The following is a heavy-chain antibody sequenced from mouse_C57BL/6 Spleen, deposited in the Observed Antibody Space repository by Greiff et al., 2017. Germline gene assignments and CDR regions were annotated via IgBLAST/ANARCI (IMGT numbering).Heavy chain of an antibody. CDR2: ISSGSSTI. J-gene: IGHJ1*03. D-gene: IGHD1-1*01. CDR1: GFTFSDYG. CDR3: ARTYYGSRYWYFDV. Sequence: EVMLVESGGGLVKPGGSLKLSCAASGFTFSDYGMHWVRQAPEKGLEWVAYISSGSSTIYYADTVKGRFTISRDDAKNTLFLQMPSLRSEDTAMYYCARTYYGSRYWYFDVWGTGTTVTVSS. V-gene: IGHV5-17*01.